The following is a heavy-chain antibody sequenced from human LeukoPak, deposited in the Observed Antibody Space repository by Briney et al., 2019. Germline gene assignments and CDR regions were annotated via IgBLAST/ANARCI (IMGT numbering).Heavy chain of an antibody. D-gene: IGHD6-13*01. CDR2: ITSNTRYI. CDR3: ARGISSSWVPWDGYYYYYYMDV. V-gene: IGHV3-21*04. J-gene: IGHJ6*03. Sequence: GGSLRLSCAASGFTFSSYTMNWVRQAPGKGLEWVSSITSNTRYIFYADSVKGRFTISRDNAKKSLYLQMNSLRAEDTAVYYCARGISSSWVPWDGYYYYYYMDVWGKGTTVTISS. CDR1: GFTFSSYT.